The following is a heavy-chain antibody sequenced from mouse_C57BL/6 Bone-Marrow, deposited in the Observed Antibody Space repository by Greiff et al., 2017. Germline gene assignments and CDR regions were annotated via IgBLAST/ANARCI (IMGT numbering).Heavy chain of an antibody. CDR1: GYAFTNYL. CDR2: INPGSGGT. D-gene: IGHD2-3*01. Sequence: VQLQQSGAELVRPGTSVKVPCKASGYAFTNYLIEWVKQRPGQGLEWIGVINPGSGGTNYNEKFKGKATLTADKSSSTAYMQLSSLTSEDSAVYFCARGGGYYPLFDYWGQGTTLTVSS. CDR3: ARGGGYYPLFDY. J-gene: IGHJ2*01. V-gene: IGHV1-54*01.